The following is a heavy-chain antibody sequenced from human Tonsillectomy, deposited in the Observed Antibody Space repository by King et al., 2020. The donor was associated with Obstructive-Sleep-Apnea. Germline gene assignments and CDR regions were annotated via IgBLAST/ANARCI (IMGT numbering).Heavy chain of an antibody. Sequence: VQLVQSGAEVKKPGASVKVSCKASVYTFTSYGISWVRQAPGQGLEWMGWISANNGDTNYAQKLQGRVTMTTDTSTSTAYMELRSLRSDDTAVYYCARISGGRDNYGMDVWGQGTTVTVSS. J-gene: IGHJ6*02. V-gene: IGHV1-18*04. CDR3: ARISGGRDNYGMDV. CDR1: VYTFTSYG. D-gene: IGHD2-15*01. CDR2: ISANNGDT.